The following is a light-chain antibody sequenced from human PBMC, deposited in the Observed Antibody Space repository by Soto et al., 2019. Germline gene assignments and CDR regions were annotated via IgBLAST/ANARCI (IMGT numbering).Light chain of an antibody. Sequence: DIPLTQSPSFLSASVGARVTITCRASQGINSHLAWYQQEPGKAPKLLIYAASTLQSGVPSRFSGSASGTEVTLTISSLQPEDVATDDGQQVSGYPLSFGGGTKVDIK. J-gene: IGKJ4*01. V-gene: IGKV1-9*01. CDR1: QGINSH. CDR2: AAS. CDR3: QQVSGYPLS.